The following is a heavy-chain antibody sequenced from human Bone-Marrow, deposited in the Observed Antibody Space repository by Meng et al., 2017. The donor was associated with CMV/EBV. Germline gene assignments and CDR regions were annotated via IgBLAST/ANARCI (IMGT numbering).Heavy chain of an antibody. J-gene: IGHJ6*02. Sequence: ASVKVSCKASGGTFSNYGLSWVRQAPGQGLEWMGWINAHNGNTNYAQKLQGRVTMTTDTSTSTAYMELRSLRSDDTAVYYCVRDPERGYSYGDLYYSGRDVWGQGTTVTVSS. CDR2: INAHNGNT. V-gene: IGHV1-18*01. D-gene: IGHD5-18*01. CDR3: VRDPERGYSYGDLYYSGRDV. CDR1: GGTFSNYG.